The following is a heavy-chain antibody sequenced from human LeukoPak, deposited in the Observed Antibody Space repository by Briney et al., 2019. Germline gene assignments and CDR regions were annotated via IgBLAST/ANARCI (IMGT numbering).Heavy chain of an antibody. CDR1: GFTFRNYA. Sequence: GGSLRLSCATSGFTFRNYAMTWVRQAPGKGLDWVALIGARDGRTYYADPVKGRFTISRDNFKNTLYLQMNSLRAEDTAIYYCAKGLYDYALDVWGQGTAVTVSS. CDR3: AKGLYDYALDV. CDR2: IGARDGRT. J-gene: IGHJ6*02. V-gene: IGHV3-23*01.